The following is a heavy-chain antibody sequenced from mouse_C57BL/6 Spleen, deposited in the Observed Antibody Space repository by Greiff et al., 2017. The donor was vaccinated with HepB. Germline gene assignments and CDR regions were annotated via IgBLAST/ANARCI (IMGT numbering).Heavy chain of an antibody. CDR3: SRGNYSNPWFAY. CDR1: GFSLTSYG. J-gene: IGHJ3*01. Sequence: VQLQESGPGLVQPSQSLSITCTVSGFSLTSYGVHWVRQSPGKGLEWLGVIWSGGSTDYNAAFISRLSISKDNSKSQVFFKMNSLQADDTAIYYCSRGNYSNPWFAYWGQRTLVTVSA. CDR2: IWSGGST. D-gene: IGHD2-5*01. V-gene: IGHV2-2*01.